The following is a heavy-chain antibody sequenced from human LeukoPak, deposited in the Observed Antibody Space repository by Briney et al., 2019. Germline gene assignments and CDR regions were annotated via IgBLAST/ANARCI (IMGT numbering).Heavy chain of an antibody. V-gene: IGHV3-30*18. CDR3: AKDGAYDSSGYYYSFDY. Sequence: GGSLRLSCAASEFSVSNNYMNWVRQAPGKGLEWVAVISYDGSNKYYADSVKGRFTISRDNSKNTLYLQMNSLRAEDTAVYYCAKDGAYDSSGYYYSFDYWGQGTLVTVSS. D-gene: IGHD3-22*01. CDR2: ISYDGSNK. CDR1: EFSVSNNY. J-gene: IGHJ4*02.